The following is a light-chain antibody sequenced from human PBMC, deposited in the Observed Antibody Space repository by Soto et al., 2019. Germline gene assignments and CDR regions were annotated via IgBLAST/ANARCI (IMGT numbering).Light chain of an antibody. CDR3: MQAIQPPHT. CDR1: QSLLHSNDYNY. J-gene: IGKJ2*01. Sequence: DIVMTQSPLSLPVTPGEPASISCRSSQSLLHSNDYNYLDWYLQKPGQSPQLLIYLGSNRASGVPDRFSGSGSGTDFTLKISRVEAEDVGVYFCMQAIQPPHTFGQGTKLEVK. CDR2: LGS. V-gene: IGKV2-28*01.